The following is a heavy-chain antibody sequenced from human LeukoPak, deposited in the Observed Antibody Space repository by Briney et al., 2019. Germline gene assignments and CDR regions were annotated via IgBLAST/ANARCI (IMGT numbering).Heavy chain of an antibody. J-gene: IGHJ4*02. CDR1: GFTFSSSW. Sequence: HSGGSLRLSCAASGFTFSSSWMIWARQAPGKGLEWVANINQDGGQKYYLDSVKGRFTISRDNADNPLYLQMDGLRAEDTAVYYCATNTRAYAVLLAYWGQGTLVTVSS. CDR3: ATNTRAYAVLLAY. D-gene: IGHD4-17*01. CDR2: INQDGGQK. V-gene: IGHV3-7*01.